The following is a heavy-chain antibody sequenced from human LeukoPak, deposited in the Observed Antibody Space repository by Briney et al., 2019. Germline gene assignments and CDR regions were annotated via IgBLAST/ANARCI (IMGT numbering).Heavy chain of an antibody. Sequence: GGSLRLSCAASGFTVRSNYMTWVRQAPGKGLEWVSVLFGGGSTYYADSVKGRFTLSRDNSKNTLYLQMNSLRAEDTAVYYCAGLCGSISCPEVVGHWGQRTLVTVSS. CDR1: GFTVRSNY. V-gene: IGHV3-66*02. D-gene: IGHD2-2*01. CDR3: AGLCGSISCPEVVGH. J-gene: IGHJ4*02. CDR2: LFGGGST.